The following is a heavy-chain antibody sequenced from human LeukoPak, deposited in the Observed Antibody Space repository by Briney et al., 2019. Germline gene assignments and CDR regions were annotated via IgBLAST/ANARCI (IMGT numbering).Heavy chain of an antibody. V-gene: IGHV4-4*02. D-gene: IGHD6-13*01. CDR2: IYHSGST. CDR1: GGSISSSNW. J-gene: IGHJ4*02. Sequence: PSETLSLTCAVSGGSISSSNWWSWVRQPPGKGLEWIGEIYHSGSTNYNPSLKSRVTISVDTSKNQFSLKLSSVTAADTAVYYCARSSSVAVAGSRFDYWGQGALVTVSS. CDR3: ARSSSVAVAGSRFDY.